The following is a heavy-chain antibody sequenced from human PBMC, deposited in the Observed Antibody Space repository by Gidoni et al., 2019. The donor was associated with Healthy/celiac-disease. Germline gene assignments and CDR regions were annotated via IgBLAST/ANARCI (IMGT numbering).Heavy chain of an antibody. Sequence: QLQLQESGPGLVKPSETLSLTCTVSGGSISSSSYYWGWIRQPPGKGLEWIGSIYYSGSTYYNPSLKSRVTISVDTSKNQFSLKLSSVTAADTAVYYCARETLNLPSRGYSYGYDYWGQGTLVTVSS. CDR1: GGSISSSSYY. V-gene: IGHV4-39*07. CDR2: IYYSGST. J-gene: IGHJ4*02. CDR3: ARETLNLPSRGYSYGYDY. D-gene: IGHD5-18*01.